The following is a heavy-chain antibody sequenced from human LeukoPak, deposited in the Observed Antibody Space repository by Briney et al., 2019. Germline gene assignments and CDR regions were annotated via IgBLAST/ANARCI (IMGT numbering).Heavy chain of an antibody. CDR1: GFTFSSYS. Sequence: GGSLRLSCAASGFTFSSYSMNWVRQAPGKGLEWVSSISTSSSYIYYADSLKGRFTISRDNAKNSLYLQMNSLRAEDTAVYYCARVSTAVSLAIDYWGQGTLVTVST. J-gene: IGHJ4*02. D-gene: IGHD6-13*01. CDR2: ISTSSSYI. V-gene: IGHV3-21*06. CDR3: ARVSTAVSLAIDY.